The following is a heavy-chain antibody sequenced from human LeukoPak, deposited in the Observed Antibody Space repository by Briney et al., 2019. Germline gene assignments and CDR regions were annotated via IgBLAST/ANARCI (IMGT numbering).Heavy chain of an antibody. CDR3: ARGGYYYDSSGYYYGYFDY. CDR1: GGSISTYY. D-gene: IGHD3-22*01. V-gene: IGHV4-59*01. CDR2: IYYSGST. Sequence: SETLSLTCTVSGGSISTYYWSWIRQPPGKGLERMGYIYYSGSTNYTLSLKSRVTISVDTSKNQFSMKLSSVTAADTAVYYCARGGYYYDSSGYYYGYFDYWGQGTLVTVSS. J-gene: IGHJ4*02.